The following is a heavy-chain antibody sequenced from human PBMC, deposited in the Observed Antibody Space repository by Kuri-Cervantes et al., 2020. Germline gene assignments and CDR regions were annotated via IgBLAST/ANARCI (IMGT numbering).Heavy chain of an antibody. J-gene: IGHJ6*02. CDR3: ARQIGYCTNGVCYDGMDV. CDR2: INPSGGST. Sequence: ASVKVSCKASGYTFTSYYMHWVRQAPGQGLEWMGIINPSGGSTSYAQKFQGRVTMTRDTSISTAYMELSRLRSDDTAVYYCARQIGYCTNGVCYDGMDVWGQGTTVTVSS. D-gene: IGHD2-8*01. CDR1: GYTFTSYY. V-gene: IGHV1-46*01.